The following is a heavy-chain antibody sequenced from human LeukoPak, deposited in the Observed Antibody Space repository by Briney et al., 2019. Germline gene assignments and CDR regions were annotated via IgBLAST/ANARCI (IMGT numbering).Heavy chain of an antibody. D-gene: IGHD2-21*02. CDR2: INHSGST. CDR1: GGSFSGYY. CDR3: ARVGGDADY. J-gene: IGHJ4*02. Sequence: SETLSLTCAVYGGSFSGYYWSWIRQPPGKGLEWIGEINHSGSTNYNPSLKSRVTISIDTSKNQFSLKLSSVTAADTAVYYCARVGGDADYWGQGTLVTVSS. V-gene: IGHV4-34*01.